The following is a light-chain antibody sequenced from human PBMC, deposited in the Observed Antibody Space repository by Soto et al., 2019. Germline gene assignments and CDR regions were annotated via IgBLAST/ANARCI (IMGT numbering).Light chain of an antibody. Sequence: EIVVTQSPATLSVSPGERVTLSCRASQSVSSSLAWYQQRPGQAPRLLIYDTSTRAAGIAARFSGSGSGTEFTLTISSLQSEDSAVYYCQVSGRSALYTFGQGTRLEIK. CDR3: QVSGRSALYT. V-gene: IGKV3-15*01. CDR1: QSVSSS. J-gene: IGKJ2*01. CDR2: DTS.